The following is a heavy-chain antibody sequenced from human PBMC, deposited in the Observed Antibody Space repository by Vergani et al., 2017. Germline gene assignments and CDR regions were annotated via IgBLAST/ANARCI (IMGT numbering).Heavy chain of an antibody. V-gene: IGHV3-15*01. CDR3: TTAARGGADDAFDI. D-gene: IGHD2-21*01. Sequence: VQLVESGGGLVKPGGSLRLSCAASGFTFSNAWMSWVRQAPGKGLEWVGRIKSKTDGGTTDYAAPVKGRFTISRDDSKNTLYLQMNSLKTEDTAVYYCTTAARGGADDAFDIWGQGTMVTVSS. CDR1: GFTFSNAW. J-gene: IGHJ3*02. CDR2: IKSKTDGGTT.